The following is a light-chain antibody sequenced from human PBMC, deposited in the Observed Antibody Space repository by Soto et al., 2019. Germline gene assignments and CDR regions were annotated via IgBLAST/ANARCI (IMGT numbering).Light chain of an antibody. CDR1: QSVSTN. CDR3: QQYNRWPPWA. V-gene: IGKV3-15*01. CDR2: GAS. J-gene: IGKJ1*01. Sequence: EIVMTQSPATLSVSPGERATLSCRASQSVSTNLAWYQQKPGQAPRLLIYGASTRATDSPARFSGSGSGTEFTLTISSLQSEDVAVYYCQQYNRWPPWAFGQGTKVEI.